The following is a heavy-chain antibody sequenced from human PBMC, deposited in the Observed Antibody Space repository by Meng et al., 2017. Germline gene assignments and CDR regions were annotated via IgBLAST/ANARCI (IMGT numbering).Heavy chain of an antibody. Sequence: ASVKVSCKASGYTFTSYYMHWVRQAPGQGLEWMGIISPSGGSTSYAQKFQGRVTMTTDTSTSTAYMELRSLRSDDTAVYYCARVLRAVYYYGMDVWGQGTTVTVSS. CDR1: GYTFTSYY. CDR3: ARVLRAVYYYGMDV. CDR2: ISPSGGST. J-gene: IGHJ6*02. V-gene: IGHV1-46*01.